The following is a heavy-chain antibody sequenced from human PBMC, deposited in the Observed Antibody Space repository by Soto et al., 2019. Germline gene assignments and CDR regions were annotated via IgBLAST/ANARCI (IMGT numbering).Heavy chain of an antibody. CDR2: IYHSGSA. Sequence: PSEALALTWDVSGVSISSSHWWCWLRQPPGKGLEWIGGIYHSGSANYNPCLKSRVTMSVDKSKNHSSLRLTSVTAAETARYFCARIAVVPAALDPWAQGTLVTASS. D-gene: IGHD2-2*01. CDR1: GVSISSSHW. V-gene: IGHV4-4*02. CDR3: ARIAVVPAALDP. J-gene: IGHJ5*02.